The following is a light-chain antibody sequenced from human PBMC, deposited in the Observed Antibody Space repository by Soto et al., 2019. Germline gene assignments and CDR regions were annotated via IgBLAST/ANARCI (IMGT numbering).Light chain of an antibody. CDR1: QSISSY. V-gene: IGKV1-39*01. Sequence: DIQMTQSPSSLSASVGDRVTITCRASQSISSYLNWYQQKPGKAPKLLIYAASSLQSGVPSRFRGSGSGTYFTLTISSLPPEDFATYYCQHSYSTPPIAFGGGTEVEIK. CDR2: AAS. J-gene: IGKJ4*01. CDR3: QHSYSTPPIA.